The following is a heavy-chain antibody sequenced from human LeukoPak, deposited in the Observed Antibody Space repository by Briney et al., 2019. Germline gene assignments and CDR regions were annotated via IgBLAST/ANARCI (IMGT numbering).Heavy chain of an antibody. D-gene: IGHD6-19*01. Sequence: PGGSLRLSCAASGFTFSSCAMSWVRQAPGKGLEWVSAISGSGGSTYYADSVKGRFTISRDNSKNTLYLQMNSLRAEDTAVYYCAKDQEGSGWSPIGYWGQGTLVTVSS. J-gene: IGHJ4*02. CDR3: AKDQEGSGWSPIGY. V-gene: IGHV3-23*01. CDR2: ISGSGGST. CDR1: GFTFSSCA.